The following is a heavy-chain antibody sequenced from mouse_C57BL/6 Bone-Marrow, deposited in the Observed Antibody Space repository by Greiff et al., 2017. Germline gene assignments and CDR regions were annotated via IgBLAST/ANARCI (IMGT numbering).Heavy chain of an antibody. CDR1: GFTFSSYA. D-gene: IGHD2-10*01. Sequence: EVKLVESGGGLVKPGGSLKLSCAASGFTFSSYAMSWVRQTPEKRLEWVATISDGGSYTYYPDNVKGRFTISRDNAKNNLYLQMSHLKSEDTAMYYCARFPTLDYWGQGTTLTVSS. J-gene: IGHJ2*01. CDR2: ISDGGSYT. V-gene: IGHV5-4*03. CDR3: ARFPTLDY.